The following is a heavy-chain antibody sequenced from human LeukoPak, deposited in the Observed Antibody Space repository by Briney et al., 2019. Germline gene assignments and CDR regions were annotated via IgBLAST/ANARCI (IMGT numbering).Heavy chain of an antibody. Sequence: PGGSLRLSCAASGFTFSNAWMSWVRQAPGKGLEWVGRIKSKTDGGTTDYAAPVKGRFTISRDDSKNTLYLQMSSLKTEDTAVYYCTTITMIIVVFDYWGQGTLVTVSS. CDR3: TTITMIIVVFDY. D-gene: IGHD3-22*01. J-gene: IGHJ4*02. CDR1: GFTFSNAW. V-gene: IGHV3-15*01. CDR2: IKSKTDGGTT.